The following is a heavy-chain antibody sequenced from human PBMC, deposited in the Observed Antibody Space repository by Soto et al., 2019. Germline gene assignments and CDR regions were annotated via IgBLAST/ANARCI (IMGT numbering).Heavy chain of an antibody. CDR3: ARDTGDGTFEF. CDR2: INAGYGNT. D-gene: IGHD7-27*01. Sequence: ASVKVSCKASGYTFSSYAMHWVRQAPGQRLEWMGWINAGYGNTKYSQKFQDRVTISRDTSASTAYMELTSLRSEDTAVYFCARDTGDGTFEFWRQGTLVNVSS. J-gene: IGHJ4*02. CDR1: GYTFSSYA. V-gene: IGHV1-3*01.